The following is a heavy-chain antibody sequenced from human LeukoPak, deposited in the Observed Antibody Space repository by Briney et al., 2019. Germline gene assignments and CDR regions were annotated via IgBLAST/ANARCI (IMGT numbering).Heavy chain of an antibody. CDR2: IRYDGSNK. CDR3: AKDHLKRSSTSCGWFDP. CDR1: GFTFSSYG. V-gene: IGHV3-30*02. D-gene: IGHD2-2*01. J-gene: IGHJ5*02. Sequence: PGGSLRLSCAASGFTFSSYGMHWVRQAPGKGLEWVAFIRYDGSNKYYADSVKGRFTISRDNSKNTLCLQMNSLRAEDTAVYYCAKDHLKRSSTSCGWFDPWGQGTLVTVSS.